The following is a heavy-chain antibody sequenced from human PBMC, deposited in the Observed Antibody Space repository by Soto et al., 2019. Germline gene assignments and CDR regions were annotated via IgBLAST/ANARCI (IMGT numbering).Heavy chain of an antibody. J-gene: IGHJ3*02. CDR1: GFTFSSYA. D-gene: IGHD3-22*01. V-gene: IGHV3-23*01. CDR2: ISGSGGST. CDR3: AKDYDYDSSGYYLDAFDI. Sequence: GSLRLSCAASGFTFSSYAMSWVRQAPGKGLEWVSAISGSGGSTYYADSVKGRFTISRDNSKNTLYLQMNSLRAEDTAVYYCAKDYDYDSSGYYLDAFDIWGQGTMVTVSS.